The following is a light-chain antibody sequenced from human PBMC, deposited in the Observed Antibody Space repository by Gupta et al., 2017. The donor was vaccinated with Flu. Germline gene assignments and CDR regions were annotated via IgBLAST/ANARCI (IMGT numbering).Light chain of an antibody. J-gene: IGLJ3*02. Sequence: SGSVSSSYYPSWYQQTPGQSPRTLIYSTKIRSSGVPDRFSGSILGNKAALTITGAQADDESDYYCAFYMGSGYWVFGGGTKLTVL. CDR1: SGSVSSSYY. V-gene: IGLV8-61*01. CDR2: STK. CDR3: AFYMGSGYWV.